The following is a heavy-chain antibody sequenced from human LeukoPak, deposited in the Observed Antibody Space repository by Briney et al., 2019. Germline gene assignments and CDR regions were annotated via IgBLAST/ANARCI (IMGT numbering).Heavy chain of an antibody. CDR1: GGSISSGSYY. Sequence: SETLSLTCTVSGGSISSGSYYWSWIRQPAGKGLEWIGRIYTSGSTNYNPSLKSRVTISVDTSKNQFSLKLSSVTAADTAVYYCARGRAGEVGYWGQGTLVTVSS. CDR2: IYTSGST. D-gene: IGHD6-13*01. CDR3: ARGRAGEVGY. V-gene: IGHV4-61*02. J-gene: IGHJ4*02.